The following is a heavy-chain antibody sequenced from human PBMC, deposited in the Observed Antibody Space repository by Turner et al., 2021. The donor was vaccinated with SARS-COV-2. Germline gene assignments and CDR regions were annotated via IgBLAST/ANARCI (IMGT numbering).Heavy chain of an antibody. J-gene: IGHJ4*02. V-gene: IGHV3-9*01. Sequence: EVQLVESGGGLVQPGRSLRLSCAASGFTFDDYGMHWVRQAPGKGLEWVSGISWNSGSIGYADSVKGRFTISRDNAKNSLYLQMNSLRAEDTALYYCARGPHPRGFDYWGQGTLVTVSS. D-gene: IGHD3-10*01. CDR2: ISWNSGSI. CDR3: ARGPHPRGFDY. CDR1: GFTFDDYG.